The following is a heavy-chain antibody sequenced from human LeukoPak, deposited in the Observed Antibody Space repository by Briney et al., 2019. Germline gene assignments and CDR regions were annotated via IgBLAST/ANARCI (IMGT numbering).Heavy chain of an antibody. J-gene: IGHJ4*02. Sequence: GGSLRLSCAASGFTFSTYGMHWVRQAPGKGLEWVAFIRYDGNNKYYADSVKGRFTISRDNSKKTLYLQMNSLRAEDTAVYYCAKERSSWLTFDYWGQGTLVTVSS. CDR1: GFTFSTYG. CDR2: IRYDGNNK. V-gene: IGHV3-30*02. CDR3: AKERSSWLTFDY. D-gene: IGHD6-13*01.